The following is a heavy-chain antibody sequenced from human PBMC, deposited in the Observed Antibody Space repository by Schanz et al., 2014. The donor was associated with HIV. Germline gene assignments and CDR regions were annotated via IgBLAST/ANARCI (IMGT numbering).Heavy chain of an antibody. CDR1: GFPFSSYA. CDR2: ISSSGGYI. Sequence: EVQLVESGEGLVKPGGSLRLSCTGSGFPFSSYAINWVRQAPGKGLEWLSSISSSGGYIYYADSVKGRFTISRDNARNSLFLQMSRLRVEDTAVYYCARDFFADGDLFYYDYYGMDVWGQGTTVTVSS. V-gene: IGHV3-21*06. J-gene: IGHJ6*02. CDR3: ARDFFADGDLFYYDYYGMDV. D-gene: IGHD4-17*01.